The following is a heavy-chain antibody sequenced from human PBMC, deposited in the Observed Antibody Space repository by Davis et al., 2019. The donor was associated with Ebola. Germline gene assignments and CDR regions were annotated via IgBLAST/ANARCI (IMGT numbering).Heavy chain of an antibody. Sequence: PSETLSLTCNVSGGSIITNNYYWGWIRQSPGKGLEWVASIYYTGNTYYMTSLESRLTISVDTSKNQFSLKLRSVTAADTAVYYCARTTGDWYFDLWGRGTLVTVSS. CDR3: ARTTGDWYFDL. V-gene: IGHV4-39*07. D-gene: IGHD1-1*01. CDR1: GGSIITNNYY. CDR2: IYYTGNT. J-gene: IGHJ2*01.